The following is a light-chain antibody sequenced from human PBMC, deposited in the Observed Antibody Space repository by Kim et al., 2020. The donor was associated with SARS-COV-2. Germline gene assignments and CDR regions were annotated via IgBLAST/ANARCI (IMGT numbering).Light chain of an antibody. CDR2: NAF. CDR3: LQHNSCPRT. Sequence: DIEMTQSPSSLSASVGDRVTITCRASQGIGNGLAWYQHKPGKAPTRLIYNAFSLQSGAPSRFSGSGSGIDFTLTISSLQPEDFATYYCLQHNSCPRTFGGGTKVDIK. CDR1: QGIGNG. V-gene: IGKV1-17*01. J-gene: IGKJ4*02.